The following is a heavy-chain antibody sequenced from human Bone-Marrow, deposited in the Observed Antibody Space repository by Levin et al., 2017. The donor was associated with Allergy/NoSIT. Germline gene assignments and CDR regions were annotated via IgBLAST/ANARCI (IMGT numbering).Heavy chain of an antibody. Sequence: PSETLSLTCGVSGYSISSGNYWGWVRQPPGKGLEWIGSIYHTGSTYYNPSLKSRVTISIDRSKNLFSLRLNSVTAADTAVYFCATARNLDQCDFWGQGTLVTVSS. CDR2: IYHTGST. CDR1: GYSISSGNY. J-gene: IGHJ4*02. V-gene: IGHV4-38-2*01. D-gene: IGHD3/OR15-3a*01. CDR3: ATARNLDQCDF.